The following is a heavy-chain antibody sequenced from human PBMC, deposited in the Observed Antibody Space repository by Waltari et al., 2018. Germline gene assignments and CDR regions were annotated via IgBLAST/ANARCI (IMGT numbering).Heavy chain of an antibody. J-gene: IGHJ3*02. CDR2: IYYSGST. D-gene: IGHD3-10*01. V-gene: IGHV4-39*07. CDR1: GGPISSSSYY. CDR3: ARPDQKRITMVRGVTAFDI. Sequence: QLQLQASGPGLVKPSETLSLTCTVSGGPISSSSYYWGWIRQPPGKGLEWIGSIYYSGSTYYNPSLKSRVTISVDTSKNQFSLKLSSVTAADTAVYYCARPDQKRITMVRGVTAFDIWGQGTMVTVSS.